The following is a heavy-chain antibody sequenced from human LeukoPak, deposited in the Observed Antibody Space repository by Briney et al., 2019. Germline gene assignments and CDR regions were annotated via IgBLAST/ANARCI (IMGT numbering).Heavy chain of an antibody. CDR2: ISSSSSYI. J-gene: IGHJ4*02. D-gene: IGHD2-2*01. CDR1: GFTFSSYS. V-gene: IGHV3-21*04. CDR3: AKDMRYQLITRGLDY. Sequence: GGSLRLSCAASGFTFSSYSMNWVRQAPGKGLEWVSSISSSSSYIYYADSVKGRFTISRDNAKNTLYLQMNSLRAEDTAVYYCAKDMRYQLITRGLDYWGQGTLVTVSS.